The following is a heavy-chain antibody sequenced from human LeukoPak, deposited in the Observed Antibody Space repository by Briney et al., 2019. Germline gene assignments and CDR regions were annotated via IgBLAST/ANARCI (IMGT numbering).Heavy chain of an antibody. CDR1: GYTFTGYY. CDR2: INPNSGGT. D-gene: IGHD2-15*01. Sequence: ASVKVSCKASGYTFTGYYMHWVRQAPGQGLEWMGRINPNSGGTNYAQKFQGRVTMTRDTSISTAYMELSRLRSDDTAVYYCASLERYCSGGSRYLYFDYWGQGTLVTVSS. CDR3: ASLERYCSGGSRYLYFDY. V-gene: IGHV1-2*06. J-gene: IGHJ4*02.